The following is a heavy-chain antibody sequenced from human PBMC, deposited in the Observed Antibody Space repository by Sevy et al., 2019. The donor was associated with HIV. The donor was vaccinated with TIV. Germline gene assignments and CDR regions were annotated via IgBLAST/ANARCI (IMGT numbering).Heavy chain of an antibody. CDR1: GYTFSTYY. D-gene: IGHD1-26*01. CDR3: ARDRDVSGNYLEYFYYAMDV. J-gene: IGHJ6*02. Sequence: ASVKVSCKTSGYTFSTYYIYWVRQAPGQGLEWIGIFDPTGGSISYAQMFQGRLTMTGDTSTSTAYMELSSLTSEDTAVYYCARDRDVSGNYLEYFYYAMDVWGQGTTVTVSS. V-gene: IGHV1-46*01. CDR2: FDPTGGSI.